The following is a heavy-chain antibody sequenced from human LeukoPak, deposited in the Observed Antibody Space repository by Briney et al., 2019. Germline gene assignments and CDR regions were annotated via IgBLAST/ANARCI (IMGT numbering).Heavy chain of an antibody. D-gene: IGHD6-13*01. CDR1: GFTFSSYW. V-gene: IGHV3-23*01. CDR2: ISGSGGTT. CDR3: ASRIAAAGSTPHP. Sequence: GGSLRLSCAASGFTFSSYWMSWVRQAPGKGLEWVSAISGSGGTTYYADSVKGRFTISRDNSKNTLYLQMNSLRAEDTAVYYCASRIAAAGSTPHPWGQGTLVTVSS. J-gene: IGHJ5*02.